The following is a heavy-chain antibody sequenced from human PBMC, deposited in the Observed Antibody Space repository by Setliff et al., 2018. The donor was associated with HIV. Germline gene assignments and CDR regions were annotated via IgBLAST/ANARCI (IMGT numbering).Heavy chain of an antibody. CDR3: GVGSGYYYGVVVY. Sequence: ASVKVSCKTSGYTFTNYGISWVRQAPGQGLEWTGWIRTYNGNTNYAQRLQGRVTMTTDTSTSTAYMELSSLRSEDTAVYYCGVGSGYYYGVVVYWGQGTLVTVSS. D-gene: IGHD1-26*01. J-gene: IGHJ4*02. V-gene: IGHV1-18*01. CDR2: IRTYNGNT. CDR1: GYTFTNYG.